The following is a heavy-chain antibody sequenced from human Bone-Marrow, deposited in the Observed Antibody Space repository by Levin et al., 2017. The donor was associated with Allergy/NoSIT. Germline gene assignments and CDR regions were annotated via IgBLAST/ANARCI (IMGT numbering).Heavy chain of an antibody. J-gene: IGHJ3*02. D-gene: IGHD1-26*01. CDR3: ARGGAGATRDDTFDI. Sequence: PGGSLRLSCAASGFTFSSYSINWVRQAPGKGLEWVSSISSSSSHIYYADSVKGRFTISRDNAKNSLYLQMNSLRAEDTAVYYCARGGAGATRDDTFDIWGQGTLVTVSS. V-gene: IGHV3-21*01. CDR2: ISSSSSHI. CDR1: GFTFSSYS.